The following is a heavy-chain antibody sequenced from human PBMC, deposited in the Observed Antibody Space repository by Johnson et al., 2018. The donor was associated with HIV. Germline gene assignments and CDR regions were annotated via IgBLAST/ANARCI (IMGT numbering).Heavy chain of an antibody. J-gene: IGHJ3*02. D-gene: IGHD2/OR15-2a*01. V-gene: IGHV3-30*02. CDR1: GFTFSSYG. CDR2: IRYDGSNK. Sequence: QVQLVESGGGVVQPGGSLRLSCVASGFTFSSYGMHWVRQAPGKGLEWVAFIRYDGSNKYYADSVKGRFTISRDNPKNTLYLQMNSLRAEDTAVYFCAKVLSSWPPDSRDAFDIWGQGTMVTVSS. CDR3: AKVLSSWPPDSRDAFDI.